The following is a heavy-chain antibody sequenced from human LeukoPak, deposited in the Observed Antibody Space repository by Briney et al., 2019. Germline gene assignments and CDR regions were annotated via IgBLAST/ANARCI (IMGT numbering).Heavy chain of an antibody. CDR3: AGLVGRYSSGLYYYYFDY. CDR2: RYLSGTT. CDR1: RDSLNSLDL. D-gene: IGHD3-22*01. J-gene: IGHJ4*02. V-gene: IGHV4-4*02. Sequence: SGTLSLTCTVSRDSLNSLDLWRWVRQPPGKGLEWIGERYLSGTTHSNPSVKSRVTISIDKSKNQFFLNLSSVTAADAAVYYCAGLVGRYSSGLYYYYFDYWGQGTLVTVSS.